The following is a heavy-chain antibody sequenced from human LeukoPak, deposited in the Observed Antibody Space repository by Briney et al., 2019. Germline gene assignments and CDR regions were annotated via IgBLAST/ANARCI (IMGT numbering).Heavy chain of an antibody. V-gene: IGHV3-53*01. CDR1: GFSVSRNY. Sequence: PGGSLRLSCAASGFSVSRNYMSWVRQAPGKGLEWASIIQSGGSTYYADSVRGRFTSSRDNSNNTLYLQMDSLRAEDTAFYYCARGVDSSGYLDYWGQGTLVTVSS. D-gene: IGHD3-22*01. J-gene: IGHJ4*02. CDR3: ARGVDSSGYLDY. CDR2: IQSGGST.